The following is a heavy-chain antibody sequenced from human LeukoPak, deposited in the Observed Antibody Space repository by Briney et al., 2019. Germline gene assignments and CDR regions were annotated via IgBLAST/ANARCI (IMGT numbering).Heavy chain of an antibody. Sequence: GGSLRLSCAASGFTFNDYYMSWIRQAPGKGLEWVSYNSSSGSTIYYADSVKGRFTISRDNAKNSLYLQMNSLRAEDTAVYYCARVGVWSYLPYYFDYWGQGTRVTVSS. V-gene: IGHV3-11*01. CDR2: NSSSGSTI. CDR1: GFTFNDYY. CDR3: ARVGVWSYLPYYFDY. D-gene: IGHD1-26*01. J-gene: IGHJ4*02.